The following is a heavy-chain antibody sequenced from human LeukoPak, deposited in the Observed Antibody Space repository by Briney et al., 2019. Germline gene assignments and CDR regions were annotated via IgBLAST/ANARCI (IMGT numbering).Heavy chain of an antibody. CDR3: ARQQGYGDYLGN. V-gene: IGHV4-30-4*08. CDR2: IYYSGST. CDR1: GGSISSSNW. J-gene: IGHJ4*02. D-gene: IGHD4-17*01. Sequence: SETLSLTCAVSGGSISSSNWWSWIRQPPGKGLEWIGYIYYSGSTYYNPSLKSRVTISVDTSKNQFSLKLSSVTAADTAVYYCARQQGYGDYLGNWGQGTLVTVSS.